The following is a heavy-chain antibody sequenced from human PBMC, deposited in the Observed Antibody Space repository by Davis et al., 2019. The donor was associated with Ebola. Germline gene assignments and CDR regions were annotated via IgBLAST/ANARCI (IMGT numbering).Heavy chain of an antibody. V-gene: IGHV3-74*01. CDR3: VRGYYGLDV. J-gene: IGHJ6*02. Sequence: GESLKISCAASGFTFSSYWIHWVRQAPGKGLVWVSRINSNGRDTIYSQSVKGRFTVSRDNAKNTLYLQMNSLRAEDTAIYYCVRGYYGLDVWGQGTTVTVSS. CDR1: GFTFSSYW. CDR2: INSNGRDT.